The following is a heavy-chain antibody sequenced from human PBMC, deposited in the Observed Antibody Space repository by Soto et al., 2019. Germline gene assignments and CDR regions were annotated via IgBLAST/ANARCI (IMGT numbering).Heavy chain of an antibody. J-gene: IGHJ3*01. CDR2: ISNRGDT. D-gene: IGHD2-15*01. V-gene: IGHV3-66*01. CDR3: AREPRYCRGGSCSITGDAYDL. Sequence: EVQLVESGGGLVQPGGSLRLSCTASGFIVSDTYVNWVRQAPGKGLEWVSVISNRGDTHYADSVRGRFSLSRDISDNTLHLQMNNLRVEDTAVYYCAREPRYCRGGSCSITGDAYDLWGLGTMVTVSS. CDR1: GFIVSDTY.